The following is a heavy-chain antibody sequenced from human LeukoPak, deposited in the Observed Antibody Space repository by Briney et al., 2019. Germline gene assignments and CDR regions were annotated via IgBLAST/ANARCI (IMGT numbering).Heavy chain of an antibody. CDR1: GFTFSSYS. Sequence: GGSLRLSCAASGFTFSSYSMNWVRQAPGKGLEWVSAISGSGGSTYYADSVQGRFTISRDNSKNTLYLQMNSLRAEDTAVYYCAKEPLPPYDFWSGYWDYWGQGTLVTVPS. CDR3: AKEPLPPYDFWSGYWDY. D-gene: IGHD3-3*01. V-gene: IGHV3-23*01. J-gene: IGHJ4*02. CDR2: ISGSGGST.